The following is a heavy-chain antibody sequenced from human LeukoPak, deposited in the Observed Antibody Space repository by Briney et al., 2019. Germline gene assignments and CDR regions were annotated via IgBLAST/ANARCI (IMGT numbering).Heavy chain of an antibody. CDR2: ISGSGGST. V-gene: IGHV3-23*01. CDR1: GFTFSSYA. Sequence: GGSLRLSCAASGFTFSSYAMSWVRQAPGKGLEWVSAISGSGGSTYYADSVKGRFTISRDNPKNTLYLQMNSLRAEDAAVYYCAKDTQIVVATPGDYWGQGTLVTVSS. J-gene: IGHJ4*02. D-gene: IGHD3-22*01. CDR3: AKDTQIVVATPGDY.